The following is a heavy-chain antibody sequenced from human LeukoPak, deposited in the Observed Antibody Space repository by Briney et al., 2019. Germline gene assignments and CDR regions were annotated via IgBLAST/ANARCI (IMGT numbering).Heavy chain of an antibody. Sequence: GGSLRLSCAASGFTFSSYSMNWVRQAPGKGLEWVSSISSSSSYIYYADSVKGRFTISRDNAKNSLYLQMNSLRAEDTAVYYCARDLEWELPGLNPPGYWGQGTLVTVSS. D-gene: IGHD1-26*01. CDR3: ARDLEWELPGLNPPGY. CDR1: GFTFSSYS. V-gene: IGHV3-21*01. CDR2: ISSSSSYI. J-gene: IGHJ4*02.